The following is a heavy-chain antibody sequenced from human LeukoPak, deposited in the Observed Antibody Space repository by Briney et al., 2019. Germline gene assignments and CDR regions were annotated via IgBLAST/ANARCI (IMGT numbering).Heavy chain of an antibody. Sequence: GGSLRLSCAASGLSVSSNYMSWVRQAPGKGLEWVANIKQDGSEKYYVDSVKGRFTISRDNAKNSLYLQMNSLRAEDTAVYYCARVSFYDLGEDGDAFDIWGQGTMVTVSS. V-gene: IGHV3-7*01. CDR3: ARVSFYDLGEDGDAFDI. D-gene: IGHD3-10*01. CDR2: IKQDGSEK. CDR1: GLSVSSNY. J-gene: IGHJ3*02.